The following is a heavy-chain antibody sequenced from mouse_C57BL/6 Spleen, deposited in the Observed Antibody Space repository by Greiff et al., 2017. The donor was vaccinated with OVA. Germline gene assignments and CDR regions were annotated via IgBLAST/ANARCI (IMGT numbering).Heavy chain of an antibody. J-gene: IGHJ3*01. CDR1: GFTFSSYA. Sequence: EVQRVESGGGLVKPGGSLKLSCAASGFTFSSYAMSWVRQTPEKRLEWVATISDGGSYTYYPDNVKGRFTISRDNAKNNLYLQMSHLKSEDTAMYYCARDGGSGYVAYWGQGTLVTVSA. CDR3: ARDGGSGYVAY. D-gene: IGHD3-2*02. V-gene: IGHV5-4*01. CDR2: ISDGGSYT.